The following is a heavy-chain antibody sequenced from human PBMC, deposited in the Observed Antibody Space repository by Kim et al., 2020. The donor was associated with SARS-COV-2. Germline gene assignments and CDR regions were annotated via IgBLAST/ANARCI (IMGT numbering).Heavy chain of an antibody. Sequence: GGSLRLSCAASGFTVSSNYMSWVRQAPGKGLEWVSVIYSGGSTYYADSVKGRFTISRDNSKNTLYLQMNSLRAEDTAVYYCARVSGDFWSGYRPYYFDYWGQGTLVTVSS. V-gene: IGHV3-53*01. CDR1: GFTVSSNY. CDR2: IYSGGST. D-gene: IGHD3-3*01. J-gene: IGHJ4*02. CDR3: ARVSGDFWSGYRPYYFDY.